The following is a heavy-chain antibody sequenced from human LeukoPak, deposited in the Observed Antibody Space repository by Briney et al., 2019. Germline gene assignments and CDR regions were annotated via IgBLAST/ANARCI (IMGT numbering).Heavy chain of an antibody. CDR2: ISGSGGST. CDR3: AKDLMPHSSGSLFDY. J-gene: IGHJ4*02. CDR1: GFTFSSYA. D-gene: IGHD3-22*01. V-gene: IGHV3-23*01. Sequence: GGSLRLSCAASGFTFSSYAMSWVRQAPGKGLEWVSAISGSGGSTYYADSVKGRFTISRDNSKNTLYLQMNSLRAEDTAVYYCAKDLMPHSSGSLFDYWGPGTLVTVSS.